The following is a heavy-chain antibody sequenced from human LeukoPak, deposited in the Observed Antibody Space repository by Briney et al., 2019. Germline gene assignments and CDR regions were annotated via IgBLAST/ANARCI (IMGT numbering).Heavy chain of an antibody. V-gene: IGHV3-48*03. CDR2: ISSSGSTI. Sequence: PGGSLRLSCAASGFXFSNYEINWVRQAPGKGLEWVSYISSSGSTIDYADSVKGRFTISRDNAKNSLYLQMNSLRAEDTAVYYCARDFRYGSGSRGFDNWSQGTLITVSS. D-gene: IGHD3-10*01. CDR1: GFXFSNYE. J-gene: IGHJ4*02. CDR3: ARDFRYGSGSRGFDN.